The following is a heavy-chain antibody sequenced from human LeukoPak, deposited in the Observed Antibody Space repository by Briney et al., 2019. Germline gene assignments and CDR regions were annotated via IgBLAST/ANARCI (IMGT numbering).Heavy chain of an antibody. J-gene: IGHJ4*02. D-gene: IGHD3-10*01. Sequence: GGSLRLSCAASGFTVSSNYFSWVRQAPGKGLEWVSLIYTSGGTYYADSVKGRFTISRDNSKNTLYLQMNSLRAEDTAVYYCARVTTSGSYKFDYWGQGTLVTVSS. CDR1: GFTVSSNY. CDR2: IYTSGGT. CDR3: ARVTTSGSYKFDY. V-gene: IGHV3-53*01.